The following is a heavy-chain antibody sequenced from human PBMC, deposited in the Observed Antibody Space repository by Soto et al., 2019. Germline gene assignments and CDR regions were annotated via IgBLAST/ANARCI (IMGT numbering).Heavy chain of an antibody. V-gene: IGHV4-39*01. Sequence: QLQLQESGPGLVKPSETLSLTCTVSGDSISSNNYHWGWIRQPPGKDLEWIGTIFHSGNTFYNPSLKSRVTISADTSKNQFSLNLISVTAADTAVYYCARLSPGGGTYFQNWGQGTLVTVSS. J-gene: IGHJ1*01. CDR1: GDSISSNNYH. D-gene: IGHD6-19*01. CDR2: IFHSGNT. CDR3: ARLSPGGGTYFQN.